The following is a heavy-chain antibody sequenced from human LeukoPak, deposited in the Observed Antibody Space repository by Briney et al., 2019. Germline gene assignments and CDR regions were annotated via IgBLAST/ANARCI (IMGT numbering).Heavy chain of an antibody. CDR2: FDPEDGET. D-gene: IGHD6-13*01. Sequence: ASGKVCCKVSGYTLTELSMHWVRQAPGKGLGWEGGFDPEDGETIYAQKFQGRVTMTEDTSTDTAYMELSSLRSEDTAVYYCAAPSIAAAGTYYYYYGTDVWGQGTTVTVSS. CDR1: GYTLTELS. CDR3: AAPSIAAAGTYYYYYGTDV. J-gene: IGHJ6*02. V-gene: IGHV1-24*01.